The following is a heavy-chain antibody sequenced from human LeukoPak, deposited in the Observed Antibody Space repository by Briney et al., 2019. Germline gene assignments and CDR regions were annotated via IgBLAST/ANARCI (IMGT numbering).Heavy chain of an antibody. CDR3: ARETRLWLLSY. CDR1: GYTFTSYY. V-gene: IGHV1-46*01. D-gene: IGHD5-18*01. J-gene: IGHJ4*02. CDR2: INPSGGST. Sequence: ASVKVSCKASGYTFTSYYMHWVRQAPGQGLEWMGIINPSGGSTSYAQKFQGRVTMTRDTSTSTVYMELSSLRSEDAAVYYCARETRLWLLSYWGQGTLVTVSS.